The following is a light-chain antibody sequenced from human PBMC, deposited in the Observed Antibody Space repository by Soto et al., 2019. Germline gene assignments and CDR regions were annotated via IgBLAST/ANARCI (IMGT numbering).Light chain of an antibody. CDR3: QRYGNSPIT. CDR2: GTS. J-gene: IGKJ5*01. V-gene: IGKV3-20*01. Sequence: EIVLTQSPGTLSLSPGERATLSCRASQSVSSSNLAWYQQKPGQAPRLIIYGTSSMATGIPDRFSGSGSGTDCTLTISRLEPEDFAVYYCQRYGNSPITLGQGTRLEIK. CDR1: QSVSSSN.